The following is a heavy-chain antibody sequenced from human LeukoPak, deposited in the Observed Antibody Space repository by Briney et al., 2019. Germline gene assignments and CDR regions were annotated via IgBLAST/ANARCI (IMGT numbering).Heavy chain of an antibody. J-gene: IGHJ3*02. CDR1: GFTFSSNY. CDR3: ARVKGYCSGGSCYLWYAFDI. CDR2: IYSGGST. V-gene: IGHV3-53*01. Sequence: PGGSLRLSCAASGFTFSSNYMSWVRQAPGKGLEWVSVIYSGGSTYYSDSVKGRFTISRDNSKNTLYLQMNSLRAEDTAVYYCARVKGYCSGGSCYLWYAFDIWGQGTMVTVSS. D-gene: IGHD2-15*01.